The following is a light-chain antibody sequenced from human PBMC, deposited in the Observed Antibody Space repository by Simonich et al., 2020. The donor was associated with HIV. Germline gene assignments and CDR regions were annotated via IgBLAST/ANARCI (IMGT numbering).Light chain of an antibody. Sequence: EIVLTQSPGTLSLSPGERATLSCRASQSGTSNFLAWYQQKPGHAPRLLLYTASSRTTGSPDRFSGSGSGTDFTLTISRLEPEDFAVYYCQQYNNWPLFFGQGAKLEIK. CDR1: QSGTSNF. CDR2: TAS. CDR3: QQYNNWPLF. V-gene: IGKV3-20*01. J-gene: IGKJ2*01.